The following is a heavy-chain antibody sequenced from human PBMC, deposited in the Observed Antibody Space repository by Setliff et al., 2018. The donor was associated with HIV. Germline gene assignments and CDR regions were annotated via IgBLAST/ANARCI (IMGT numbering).Heavy chain of an antibody. Sequence: SETLSLTCDVSGVSINSGDYSWNWIRQPAGKRLEWIGHVHSNGFKNYNSSLESRVDISVDTSKNQISLKVDSVTAADTAIYFCARGVVGSYYDYVNIYYHDYIDLWGKGTTVTV. CDR1: GVSINSGDYS. CDR3: ARGVVGSYYDYVNIYYHDYIDL. J-gene: IGHJ6*03. CDR2: VHSNGFK. V-gene: IGHV4-61*09. D-gene: IGHD3-22*01.